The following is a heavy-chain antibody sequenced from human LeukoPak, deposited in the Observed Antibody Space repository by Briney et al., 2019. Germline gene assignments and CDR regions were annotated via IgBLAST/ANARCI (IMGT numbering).Heavy chain of an antibody. CDR2: IYYSGST. V-gene: IGHV4-31*03. D-gene: IGHD2-2*01. CDR3: AREPAYCSSTSCYPYYFDY. CDR1: GGSISSGGYY. J-gene: IGHJ4*02. Sequence: SQTLSLTCTVPGGSISSGGYYWSWIRQHPGKGLEWIGYIYYSGSTYYNPSLKSRVTISVDTSKNQFSLKLSSVTAADTAVYYCAREPAYCSSTSCYPYYFDYWGQGTLVTVSS.